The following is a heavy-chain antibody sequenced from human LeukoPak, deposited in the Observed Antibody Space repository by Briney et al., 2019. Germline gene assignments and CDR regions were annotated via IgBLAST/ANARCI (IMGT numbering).Heavy chain of an antibody. CDR3: ARARGDYDDWFDP. CDR1: AYTFTDYY. CDR2: INPNSGGT. V-gene: IGHV1-2*02. D-gene: IGHD4-17*01. J-gene: IGHJ5*02. Sequence: GASVTVSCQASAYTFTDYYLHWVRQAPGQGLEWMGWINPNSGGTNYAQKFQGRVTMTRDTSISTAYMELSRLRSDDTAVYYCARARGDYDDWFDPWGQGTLVTVSS.